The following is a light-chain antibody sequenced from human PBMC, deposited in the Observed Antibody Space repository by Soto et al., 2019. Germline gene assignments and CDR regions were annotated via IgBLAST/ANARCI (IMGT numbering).Light chain of an antibody. V-gene: IGLV1-47*01. CDR1: SSNIGSNY. CDR2: RNN. CDR3: AAWDDSLSGYV. J-gene: IGLJ1*01. Sequence: QAVVTQPTSASGTPGQRVTISCSGSSSNIGSNYVYWYQQLPGTAPKLLIYRNNQRPSGVPDRFSGSKSGTSASLAISGLRSEDEADYYCAAWDDSLSGYVFGTGTKLTVL.